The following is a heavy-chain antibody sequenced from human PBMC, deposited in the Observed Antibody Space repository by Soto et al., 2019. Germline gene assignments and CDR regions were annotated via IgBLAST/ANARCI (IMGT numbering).Heavy chain of an antibody. Sequence: GGSLRLSCTASGFTFGDYAMSWFRQAPGKGLEWVGFIRSKAYGGTTEYAASVKGRFTISRDDSKSIAYLQMNSLKTEDTAVYYCTRDPFKLERSPGFDYWGQGTLVTVPQ. D-gene: IGHD1-1*01. J-gene: IGHJ4*02. CDR3: TRDPFKLERSPGFDY. CDR2: IRSKAYGGTT. CDR1: GFTFGDYA. V-gene: IGHV3-49*03.